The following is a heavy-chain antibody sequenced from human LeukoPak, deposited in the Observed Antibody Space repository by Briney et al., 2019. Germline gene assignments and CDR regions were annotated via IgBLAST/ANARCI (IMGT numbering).Heavy chain of an antibody. V-gene: IGHV4-61*02. J-gene: IGHJ4*02. Sequence: PSQTLSLTCTVSGGSISSGSYYWSWIRQPAGKGLEWIGRIYTSGSTNYNPSLKSRVTISVDTSKNQFSLKLSSVAAADTAVYYCARGSVDTAMVDYWGQGTLVTVSS. D-gene: IGHD5-18*01. CDR1: GGSISSGSYY. CDR3: ARGSVDTAMVDY. CDR2: IYTSGST.